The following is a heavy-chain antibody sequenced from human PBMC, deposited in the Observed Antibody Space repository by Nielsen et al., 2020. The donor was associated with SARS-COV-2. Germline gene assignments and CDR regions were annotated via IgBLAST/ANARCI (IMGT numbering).Heavy chain of an antibody. CDR1: GFPFVRYA. Sequence: GESLKISCAASGFPFVRYAMSWVRQAPGKGLEWVSSIGAIDGSTNYAESLRGRFTISRDNSKNTLYLQIDSLRTEDTAMCYCAKNPSRRDYGADYWGQGALVTVSS. CDR3: AKNPSRRDYGADY. CDR2: IGAIDGST. J-gene: IGHJ4*02. V-gene: IGHV3-23*01. D-gene: IGHD4-17*01.